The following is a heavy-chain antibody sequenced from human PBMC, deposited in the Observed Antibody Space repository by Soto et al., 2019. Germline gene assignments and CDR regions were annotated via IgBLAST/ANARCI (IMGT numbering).Heavy chain of an antibody. CDR3: ARYLGDQWYGMHV. V-gene: IGHV1-69*13. D-gene: IGHD2-8*01. Sequence: SVKVSCKASGGTFSSYAISWVRQAPGQGLEWMGGIIPIFGTANYAQKFQRRVTITADESTSTAYMELSSLRSEDTAVYYCARYLGDQWYGMHVWYKGTTVSLST. CDR2: IIPIFGTA. CDR1: GGTFSSYA. J-gene: IGHJ6*04.